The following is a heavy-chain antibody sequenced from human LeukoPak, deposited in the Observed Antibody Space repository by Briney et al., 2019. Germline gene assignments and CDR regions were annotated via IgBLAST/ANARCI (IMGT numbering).Heavy chain of an antibody. D-gene: IGHD6-13*01. CDR3: ARDDLQLVRRLGGGTEYYYCYYMDV. CDR1: GYSISSGHY. V-gene: IGHV4-38-2*02. J-gene: IGHJ6*03. CDR2: IYHSGST. Sequence: SETLSLTCTVSGYSISSGHYWGWIRQPPGKGLEWIGSIYHSGSTYYNPSLKSRVTISVDTSKNQFSLQLNSVTPEDTAVYYCARDDLQLVRRLGGGTEYYYCYYMDVWGKGTTVTVSS.